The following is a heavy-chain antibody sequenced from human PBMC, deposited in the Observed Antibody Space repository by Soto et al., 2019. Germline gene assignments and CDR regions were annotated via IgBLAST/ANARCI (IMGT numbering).Heavy chain of an antibody. CDR2: IIPVFGTP. CDR1: GGSLSNYG. J-gene: IGHJ6*02. CDR3: ARGDANKIVVTTYYGMDV. Sequence: QVQLVQSGAEVKKPGSSVKVSCKASGGSLSNYGISWVRQAPGQGLEWMGAIIPVFGTPNYAQKFQDRVTIPADESTTTVYMEVRRLTSEDTAVYYCARGDANKIVVTTYYGMDVWGQGTTVTVSS. D-gene: IGHD4-17*01. V-gene: IGHV1-69*12.